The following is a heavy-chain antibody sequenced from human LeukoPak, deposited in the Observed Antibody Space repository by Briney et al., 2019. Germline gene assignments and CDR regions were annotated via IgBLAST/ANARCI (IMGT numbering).Heavy chain of an antibody. J-gene: IGHJ4*02. D-gene: IGHD1-14*01. CDR3: ARDLYLYNISPPDY. CDR1: GFTFSSYA. Sequence: PGGSLRLSCAASGFTFSSYAMSWVRQAPGKGLEWVSAISGSGGSTYYADSVKGRFTISRDNSKNTLYLQMNSLRAEDTAVYYCARDLYLYNISPPDYWGQGTLVTVSS. CDR2: ISGSGGST. V-gene: IGHV3-23*01.